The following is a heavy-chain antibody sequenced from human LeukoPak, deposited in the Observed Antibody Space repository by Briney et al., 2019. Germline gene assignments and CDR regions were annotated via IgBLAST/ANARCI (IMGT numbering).Heavy chain of an antibody. D-gene: IGHD1-1*01. CDR3: TRGPYDSNWNDAYDI. J-gene: IGHJ3*02. CDR2: TYFRSKWHT. Sequence: SQTLSLTCVISGDSVSNNILVWSWIRQSPSRGLEWLGRTYFRSKWHTDYAVSSKGRITISADTSKNQFSLQLKSVTPEDAAVYYCTRGPYDSNWNDAYDIWGQGTVVTVSS. CDR1: GDSVSNNILV. V-gene: IGHV6-1*01.